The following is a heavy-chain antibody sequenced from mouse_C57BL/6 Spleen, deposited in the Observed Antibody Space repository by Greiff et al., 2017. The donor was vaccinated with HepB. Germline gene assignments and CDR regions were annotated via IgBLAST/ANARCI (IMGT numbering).Heavy chain of an antibody. CDR1: GFTFSDYG. J-gene: IGHJ4*01. CDR3: ARSDDYAYAMDY. D-gene: IGHD2-4*01. V-gene: IGHV5-17*01. Sequence: EVKLMESGGGLVKPGGSLKLSCAASGFTFSDYGMHWVRQAPEKGLEWVAYISSGSSTIYYADTVKGRFTISRDNAKNTLFLQMTSLRSEDTAMYYCARSDDYAYAMDYWGQGTSVTVSS. CDR2: ISSGSSTI.